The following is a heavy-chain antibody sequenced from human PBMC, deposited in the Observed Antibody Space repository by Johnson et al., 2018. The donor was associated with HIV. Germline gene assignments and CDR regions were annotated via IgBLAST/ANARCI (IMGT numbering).Heavy chain of an antibody. CDR1: GFTFSSYD. D-gene: IGHD3-10*01. V-gene: IGHV3-13*01. J-gene: IGHJ3*02. Sequence: VQLVESGGGVVQPGRSLRLSCAASGFTFSSYDMHWFRQATGEGLDWISAIGTAGDTLYPGSVKGRFTISRDNAKNSLYLQMNSLSPGYTAVYSCVRGGSDAFDIWGQGTMVTVSS. CDR3: VRGGSDAFDI. CDR2: IGTAGDT.